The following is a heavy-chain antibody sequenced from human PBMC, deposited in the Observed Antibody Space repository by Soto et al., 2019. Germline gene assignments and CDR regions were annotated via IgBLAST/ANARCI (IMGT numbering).Heavy chain of an antibody. Sequence: PSETLSLTCAVSGGSISSSNWWSWVRQPPGKGLEWIGEIYHSGSTNYNPSLKSRVTISVDKSKNQFSLKLSSVTAADTAVYYCARLRSYAIFGVVIVFDYWGQGTLVTVSS. CDR1: GGSISSSNW. V-gene: IGHV4-4*02. CDR2: IYHSGST. CDR3: ARLRSYAIFGVVIVFDY. D-gene: IGHD3-3*01. J-gene: IGHJ4*02.